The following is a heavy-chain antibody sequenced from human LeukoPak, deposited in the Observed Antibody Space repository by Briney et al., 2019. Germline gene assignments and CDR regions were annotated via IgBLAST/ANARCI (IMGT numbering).Heavy chain of an antibody. J-gene: IGHJ3*02. Sequence: GGSLRLSCAASGFTFSSYSMNWVRQAPGKGLEWVSSISSSSSYIYYADSVKGRFTISRDNAKNSLYLQMNSLRAEDTAVYYCARDRIAVAGTDAFDIWGQGTMVTVSS. V-gene: IGHV3-21*01. CDR1: GFTFSSYS. CDR3: ARDRIAVAGTDAFDI. D-gene: IGHD6-19*01. CDR2: ISSSSSYI.